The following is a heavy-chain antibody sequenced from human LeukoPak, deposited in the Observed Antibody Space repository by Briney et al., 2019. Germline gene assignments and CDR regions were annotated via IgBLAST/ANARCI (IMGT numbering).Heavy chain of an antibody. CDR3: ASLYSSGWYSWFDP. CDR1: GFTFSSYS. J-gene: IGHJ5*02. CDR2: ISSSSSYI. Sequence: GGSLRLSCAASGFTFSSYSMNWVRQAPGKGLEWVSSISSSSSYIYYADSVKGRFTISGDNAKNSLYLQMNSLRAEDTAVYYCASLYSSGWYSWFDPWGQGTLVTVSS. V-gene: IGHV3-21*01. D-gene: IGHD6-19*01.